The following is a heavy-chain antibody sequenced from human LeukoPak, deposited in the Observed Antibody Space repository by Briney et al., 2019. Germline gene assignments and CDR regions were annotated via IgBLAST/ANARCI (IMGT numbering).Heavy chain of an antibody. J-gene: IGHJ4*02. D-gene: IGHD6-19*01. CDR3: VRHTTSGWYQVVY. CDR1: GGSISNYF. Sequence: SETLSLTCTVSGGSISNYFWSWIRQPPGKGLEWIGLITYSGSTDHNPSLKSRVTISVDASKNQFSLKLTSVTAADTAVYYCVRHTTSGWYQVVYWGQGTPVTVSS. V-gene: IGHV4-59*01. CDR2: ITYSGST.